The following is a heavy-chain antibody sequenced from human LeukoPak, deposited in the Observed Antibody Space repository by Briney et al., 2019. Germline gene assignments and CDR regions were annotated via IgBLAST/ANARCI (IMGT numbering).Heavy chain of an antibody. J-gene: IGHJ5*02. CDR3: ARDPIAAVFDP. D-gene: IGHD6-13*01. CDR2: ISSSSSYI. V-gene: IGHV3-21*01. Sequence: PGGSLRLSCAASGFTFSSYSMTWVRQAPGKGLEWVSSISSSSSYIYYADSVKGRFTISRDNAKNSLYLQMNSLRAEDTAVYYCARDPIAAVFDPWGQGTLVTVSS. CDR1: GFTFSSYS.